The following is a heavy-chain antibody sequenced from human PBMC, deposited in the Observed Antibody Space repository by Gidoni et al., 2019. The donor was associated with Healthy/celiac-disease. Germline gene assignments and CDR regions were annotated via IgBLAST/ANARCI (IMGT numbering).Heavy chain of an antibody. V-gene: IGHV3-53*01. CDR3: AREAWELLGGVYYYYGMDV. Sequence: EVQLVESGGGLIQPGGSLRLSCAASGFTVSSNYMSWVRQAPGKGLEWVSVIYSGGSTYYADSVKGRFTISRDNSKNTLYLQMNSLRAEDTAVYYCAREAWELLGGVYYYYGMDVWGQGTTVTVSS. J-gene: IGHJ6*02. CDR1: GFTVSSNY. D-gene: IGHD1-26*01. CDR2: IYSGGST.